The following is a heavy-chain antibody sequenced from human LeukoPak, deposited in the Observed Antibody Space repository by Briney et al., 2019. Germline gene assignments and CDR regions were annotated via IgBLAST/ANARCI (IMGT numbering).Heavy chain of an antibody. J-gene: IGHJ4*02. Sequence: QPGGSLRLSCAASGFTFDDYAMHWVRQAPGKGLEWVSGISWNSGSIGYADSVKGRFTISRDNAKNSLYLQMNSLRAEDTALYYCAKEEHVGGFGEFPDYWGQGTLVTVSS. V-gene: IGHV3-9*01. CDR3: AKEEHVGGFGEFPDY. CDR2: ISWNSGSI. D-gene: IGHD3-10*01. CDR1: GFTFDDYA.